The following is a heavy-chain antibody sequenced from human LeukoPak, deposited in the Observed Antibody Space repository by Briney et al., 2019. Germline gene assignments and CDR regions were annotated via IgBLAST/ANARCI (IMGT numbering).Heavy chain of an antibody. Sequence: SETLSLTCAVYGGSFSGYYWSWIRQPPGKGLEWIGEINHSGSTNYNPSLKSRVTISVDTSKNQFSLKLSSVTAADTAVYYCAGASRGYGSGSYYNVHDYWGQGTLVTVSS. J-gene: IGHJ4*02. D-gene: IGHD3-10*01. CDR2: INHSGST. CDR1: GGSFSGYY. CDR3: AGASRGYGSGSYYNVHDY. V-gene: IGHV4-34*01.